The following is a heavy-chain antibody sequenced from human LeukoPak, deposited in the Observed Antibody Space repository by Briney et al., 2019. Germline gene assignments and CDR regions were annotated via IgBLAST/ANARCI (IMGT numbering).Heavy chain of an antibody. D-gene: IGHD1-7*01. J-gene: IGHJ4*02. CDR1: GGSFSDYY. CDR2: INHSGSP. V-gene: IGHV4-34*01. Sequence: SETLSLTCAVYGGSFSDYYWSWIRQPPGKGLEWIGEINHSGSPNYNPSLKSRVTISINTSKKQFSVELSSVTAADTAVYYCAALSGYNWNYVSFDYWGQGTLVTVSS. CDR3: AALSGYNWNYVSFDY.